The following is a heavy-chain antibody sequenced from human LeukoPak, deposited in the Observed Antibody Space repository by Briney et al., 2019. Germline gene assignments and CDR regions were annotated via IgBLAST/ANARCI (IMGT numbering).Heavy chain of an antibody. V-gene: IGHV4-34*01. CDR1: GGSFSGYH. D-gene: IGHD3-10*01. Sequence: SETLSLTCAVYGGSFSGYHWRGIREPPGEGLEWIGEIKHSVITNFNPSLKSRVTISVETSKNQFSLKRSSVTAADTAVNYCARGRRGFREKNYYFMYIWGKGTTVTVSS. CDR2: IKHSVIT. CDR3: ARGRRGFREKNYYFMYI. J-gene: IGHJ6*03.